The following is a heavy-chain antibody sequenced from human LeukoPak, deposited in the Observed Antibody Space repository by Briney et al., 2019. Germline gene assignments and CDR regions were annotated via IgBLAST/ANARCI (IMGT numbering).Heavy chain of an antibody. CDR1: GYTFTSYG. CDR3: ARDVIVGATTDYYYGMDV. J-gene: IGHJ6*02. Sequence: GASVKVSCKASGYTFTSYGISWVRQAPGQGLERMGWISAYNGNTNYAQKLQGRVTMTTDTSTSTAYMELRSLRSDDTAAYYCARDVIVGATTDYYYGMDVWGQGTTVTVSS. CDR2: ISAYNGNT. D-gene: IGHD1-26*01. V-gene: IGHV1-18*01.